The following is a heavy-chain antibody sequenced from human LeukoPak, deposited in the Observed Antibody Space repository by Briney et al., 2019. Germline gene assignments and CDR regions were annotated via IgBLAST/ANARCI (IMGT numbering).Heavy chain of an antibody. CDR2: IKQDGSEK. J-gene: IGHJ4*02. D-gene: IGHD6-19*01. CDR3: ARDTRAVTGIEDYFDY. CDR1: GFAFSSYW. Sequence: VGTLRLSCAASGFAFSSYWMSWVRQAPGRGLEWVGNIKQDGSEKYYVDSVEGRFTISRDNAKNSLYLQINSLRVEDTAVYYCARDTRAVTGIEDYFDYWGQGTLVTVSS. V-gene: IGHV3-7*05.